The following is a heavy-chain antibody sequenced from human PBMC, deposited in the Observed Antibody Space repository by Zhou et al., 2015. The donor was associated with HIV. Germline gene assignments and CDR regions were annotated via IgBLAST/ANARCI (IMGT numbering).Heavy chain of an antibody. V-gene: IGHV3-49*05. Sequence: EVQLVESGGGLVKPGRSLRLSCTASGFTFRDYGVTWFRQTPGKGLEWVGSIGSRTSGGTTDYAASVKDRITLSRDDSKSIAYLHIHSLKTEDTAIYYCTRDQSGLRWGGTWFDPWGQGALVIVSS. CDR2: IGSRTSGGTT. CDR3: TRDQSGLRWGGTWFDP. D-gene: IGHD4-23*01. CDR1: GFTFRDYG. J-gene: IGHJ5*02.